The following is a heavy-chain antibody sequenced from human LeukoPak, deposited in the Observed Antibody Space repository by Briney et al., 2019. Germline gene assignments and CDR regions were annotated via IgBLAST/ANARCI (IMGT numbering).Heavy chain of an antibody. D-gene: IGHD1-26*01. CDR3: ARERSALIVGAMGPYYYYYMDV. J-gene: IGHJ6*03. V-gene: IGHV4-59*01. Sequence: KTSETLSLTCTVSGGSISSYYWSWIRRPPGKGLEWIGYIYYSGSTNYNPSLKSRVTISVDTSKNQFSLKLSSVTAADTAVYYCARERSALIVGAMGPYYYYYMDVWGKGTTVTVSS. CDR2: IYYSGST. CDR1: GGSISSYY.